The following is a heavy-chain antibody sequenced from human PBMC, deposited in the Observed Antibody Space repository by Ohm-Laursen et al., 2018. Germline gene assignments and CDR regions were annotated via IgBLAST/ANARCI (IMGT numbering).Heavy chain of an antibody. Sequence: SLRLSCAASGFTFSSYAMNWVRQAPGKGLEWVSGISVSGAGTNYADSVKGRFTISRDNSKNTLHLQMNSLRAEDTAVYYCARDRTIFGGIYGMDVWGQGTTVTVS. CDR1: GFTFSSYA. V-gene: IGHV3-23*01. J-gene: IGHJ6*02. D-gene: IGHD3-3*01. CDR3: ARDRTIFGGIYGMDV. CDR2: ISVSGAGT.